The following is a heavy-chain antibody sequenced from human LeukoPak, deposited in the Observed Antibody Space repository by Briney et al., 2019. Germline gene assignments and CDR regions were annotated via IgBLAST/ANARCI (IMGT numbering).Heavy chain of an antibody. CDR3: AKDCNSGGFSH. D-gene: IGHD1-26*01. CDR2: ISSSSTYI. Sequence: PGGSLRLSCAASGFTFSSYNMNWVRQAPGKGLEWVSSISSSSTYIYYADSVKGRFTISRDNAKNSLYLQMNSLRAEDTAVYYCAKDCNSGGFSHWGQGTLVTVSS. CDR1: GFTFSSYN. V-gene: IGHV3-21*01. J-gene: IGHJ4*02.